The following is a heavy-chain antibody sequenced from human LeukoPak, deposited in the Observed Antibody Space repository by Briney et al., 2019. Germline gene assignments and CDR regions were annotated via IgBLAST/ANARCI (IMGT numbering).Heavy chain of an antibody. CDR2: INHNGTA. V-gene: IGHV4-34*01. CDR1: SGSFNLYQ. Sequence: SETVSLTCAVYSGSFNLYQWSWIRQSPGKGLEWIGEINHNGTAHYHASLKSRGVMSVDTSRRQVSLTLNSVTAADTAVYYCARVRSSSLLGYYYMDVWGKGTTVTVSS. J-gene: IGHJ6*03. D-gene: IGHD2-2*01. CDR3: ARVRSSSLLGYYYMDV.